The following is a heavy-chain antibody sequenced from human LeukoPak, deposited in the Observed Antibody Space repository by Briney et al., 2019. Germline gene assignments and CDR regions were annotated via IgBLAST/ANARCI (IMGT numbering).Heavy chain of an antibody. D-gene: IGHD1-1*01. Sequence: SETLSLTCTVSGGSISSSYWSWIRQPPGKGLEWIGYIYYSGSTNYNPSLMSRVTISVDTSKNQFSLKLSSVTAADTAVYYCARTETTYYFDYWGQGTLVTVSP. CDR1: GGSISSSY. CDR2: IYYSGST. V-gene: IGHV4-59*01. J-gene: IGHJ4*02. CDR3: ARTETTYYFDY.